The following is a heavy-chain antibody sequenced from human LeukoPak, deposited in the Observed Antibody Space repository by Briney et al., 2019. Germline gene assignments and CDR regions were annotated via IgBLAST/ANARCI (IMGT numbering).Heavy chain of an antibody. J-gene: IGHJ3*02. CDR1: GFTFSTYA. CDR3: AKSPYSGAARGAFDI. Sequence: PGGSLRLSCAASGFTFSTYAMNWVRQAPGKGLERVSVISGSSGGTYYADSVKGRFTISRDDSKNMLFLQMNSLRAEDTALYYCAKSPYSGAARGAFDIWGQGTMVTVSS. CDR2: ISGSSGGT. D-gene: IGHD6-6*01. V-gene: IGHV3-23*01.